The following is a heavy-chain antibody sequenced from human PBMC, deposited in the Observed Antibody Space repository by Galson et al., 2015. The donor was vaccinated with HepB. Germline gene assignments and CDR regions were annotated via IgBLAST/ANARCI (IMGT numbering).Heavy chain of an antibody. CDR1: GFTFSSYA. CDR3: AKTMDGHFYYYGLDV. Sequence: SLRLSCAASGFTFSSYAMHWVRQAPGKGLEWVAVISYDGSNKYYADSVKGRFTISRDNSKNTLYLQMNSLRAEDTAVYYCAKTMDGHFYYYGLDVWGQGTSVTVSS. CDR2: ISYDGSNK. V-gene: IGHV3-30-3*02. D-gene: IGHD3-3*01. J-gene: IGHJ6*02.